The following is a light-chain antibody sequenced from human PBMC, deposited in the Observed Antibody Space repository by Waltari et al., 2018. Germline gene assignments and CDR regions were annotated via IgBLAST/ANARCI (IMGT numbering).Light chain of an antibody. CDR2: DVS. CDR1: SNDVGSYNS. Sequence: QSALTQPASVSGSPGQSITISCTGTSNDVGSYNSVSWYQDHPGQGPKVIIYDVSYRPSGVYARFSVSKSGNTASLTISGLQAEDEADYYCSSQSSDNVVLFGGGTKVTVL. CDR3: SSQSSDNVVL. V-gene: IGLV2-14*03. J-gene: IGLJ3*02.